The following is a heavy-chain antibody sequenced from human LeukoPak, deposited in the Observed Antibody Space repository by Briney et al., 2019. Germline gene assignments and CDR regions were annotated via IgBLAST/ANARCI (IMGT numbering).Heavy chain of an antibody. V-gene: IGHV4-59*08. CDR2: IYYSGST. CDR3: ASANYYDSSGYWPPHFGYYYGMDV. CDR1: GGSISSYY. D-gene: IGHD3-22*01. Sequence: SETLSLTCTVSGGSISSYYWSWIRQPPGKGLEWIGYIYYSGSTNYNPSLKSRVTISVDTSKNQFSLKLSSVTAADTAVYYCASANYYDSSGYWPPHFGYYYGMDVWGQGTTVTVSS. J-gene: IGHJ6*02.